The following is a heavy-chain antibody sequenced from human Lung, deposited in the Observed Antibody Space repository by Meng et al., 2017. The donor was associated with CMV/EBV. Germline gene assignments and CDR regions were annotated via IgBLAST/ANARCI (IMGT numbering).Heavy chain of an antibody. CDR1: GFTFDDYT. CDR3: AKDRAQDLAAGYSNYEFDY. CDR2: ISWDGGST. V-gene: IGHV3-43*01. D-gene: IGHD4-11*01. J-gene: IGHJ4*02. Sequence: GEXXKISCAASGFTFDDYTMHWVRQAPGKGLEWVSLISWDGGSTYYADSVKGRFTISRDNSKNSLYLQMNSLRTEDTALYYCAKDRAQDLAAGYSNYEFDYWXQGTXVNGYS.